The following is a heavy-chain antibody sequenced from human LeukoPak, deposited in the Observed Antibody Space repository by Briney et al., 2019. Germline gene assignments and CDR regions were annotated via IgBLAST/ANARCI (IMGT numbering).Heavy chain of an antibody. J-gene: IGHJ5*02. CDR3: ARGERGVHAQNWFDP. CDR1: GGTFSSYA. CDR2: IIPIFGTA. Sequence: ASVKVSCKASGGTFSSYAISWVRQAPGQGLEWMGGIIPIFGTANYAQKFQGRVTITADKSTSTAYMELSSLRSEDTAVYYCARGERGVHAQNWFDPWGQGTLVTVSS. D-gene: IGHD5/OR15-5a*01. V-gene: IGHV1-69*06.